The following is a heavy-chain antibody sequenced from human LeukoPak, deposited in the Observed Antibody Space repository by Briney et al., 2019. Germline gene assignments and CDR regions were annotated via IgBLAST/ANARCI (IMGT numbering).Heavy chain of an antibody. CDR2: ISYDGSKK. Sequence: GGCLSLSCAASGLTFSSYALHSVRQAPGKGREGVSVISYDGSKKYYADSVKGRFTISRDNSENTLYLQLNSLRAEDTALYYCARVNQQYYYGSGIYRFYYYGMDVWGQGTTVTVSS. CDR3: ARVNQQYYYGSGIYRFYYYGMDV. J-gene: IGHJ6*02. CDR1: GLTFSSYA. D-gene: IGHD3-10*01. V-gene: IGHV3-30-3*01.